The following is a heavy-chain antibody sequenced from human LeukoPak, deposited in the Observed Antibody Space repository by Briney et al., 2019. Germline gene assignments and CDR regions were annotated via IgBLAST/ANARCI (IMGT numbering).Heavy chain of an antibody. D-gene: IGHD6-19*01. V-gene: IGHV3-23*01. CDR1: GFTFSSYA. CDR3: ASQREQLLARNEFDY. CDR2: ISGSGGST. Sequence: GGSLRLSCAASGFTFSSYAMSWVRQAPGKGLEWVSAISGSGGSTYYADSVKGRFTISRDNSKNTLYLQMNSLRAEDTAVYYCASQREQLLARNEFDYWGQGTLVTVSS. J-gene: IGHJ4*02.